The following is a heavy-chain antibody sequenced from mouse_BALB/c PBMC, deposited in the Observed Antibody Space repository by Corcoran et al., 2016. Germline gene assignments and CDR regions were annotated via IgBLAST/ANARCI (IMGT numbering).Heavy chain of an antibody. V-gene: IGHV7-3*02. CDR1: GFTFGDYA. CDR2: IRSKAYGGTT. D-gene: IGHD3-1*01. J-gene: IGHJ4*01. CDR3: TRVGGSIAAPFDY. Sequence: EVQLVESGGGLVQPGRSLRLSCTASGFTFGDYAMSWVRQAPGKGLEWVGFIRSKAYGGTTEYAASVKGRFTISRDDSKSIAYLQMNSLKTEDTAVYYCTRVGGSIAAPFDYWGQGTLVTVSS.